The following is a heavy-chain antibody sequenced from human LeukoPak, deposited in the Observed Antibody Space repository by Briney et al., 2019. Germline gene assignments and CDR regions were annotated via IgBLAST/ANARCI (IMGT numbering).Heavy chain of an antibody. J-gene: IGHJ4*02. CDR2: LSASGGAT. CDR1: GFTFSSYA. V-gene: IGHV3-23*01. D-gene: IGHD2-2*01. Sequence: GGSLRLSCAASGFTFSSYAMNRVRQAPGKGLEWVSALSASGGATHYADSVKGRFTISRDNSKNTLYLQVNSLRAEDTAAYYCAKAISTSSWYYFDYWGQGALVTVSS. CDR3: AKAISTSSWYYFDY.